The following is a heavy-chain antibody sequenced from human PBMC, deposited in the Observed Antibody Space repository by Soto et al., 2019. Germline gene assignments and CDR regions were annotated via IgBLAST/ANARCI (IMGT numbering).Heavy chain of an antibody. V-gene: IGHV1-69*13. J-gene: IGHJ4*02. Sequence: GASVKVSCKASGGTFSSYAISWVRQAPGQGLEWMGGILPIFGTANYAQKFQGRVRITADESTSTAYMELSSLRSEDTAVYDCARAHYYDSSGYYYYFDYWGQGTLVTVSS. CDR2: ILPIFGTA. D-gene: IGHD3-22*01. CDR3: ARAHYYDSSGYYYYFDY. CDR1: GGTFSSYA.